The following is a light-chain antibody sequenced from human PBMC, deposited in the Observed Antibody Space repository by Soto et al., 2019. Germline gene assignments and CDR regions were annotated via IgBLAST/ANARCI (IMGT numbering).Light chain of an antibody. Sequence: EIVLTQSPGTLSLSPGERATLSCRASQSVSSSYLAWYQQKPGQAPRLLIYGASSRATGIPDRFSGSGSGTDFTLTISRLEPEDFAVYYCQQSGSSPRYTFGPGTKLEI. V-gene: IGKV3-20*01. CDR3: QQSGSSPRYT. CDR2: GAS. J-gene: IGKJ2*01. CDR1: QSVSSSY.